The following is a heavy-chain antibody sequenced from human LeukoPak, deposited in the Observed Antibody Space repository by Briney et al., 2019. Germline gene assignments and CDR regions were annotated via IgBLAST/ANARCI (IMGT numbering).Heavy chain of an antibody. Sequence: GGSLRLSCAVSGITLSNYGMSWVRQAPGKGLEWVAGISDIAGSKNYADSVKGRFTISRDNRKNTLHLQMNSLRAEDTAVYFCAKRGVVIRVILVGFHKEAYYFDSWGQGALVTVSS. J-gene: IGHJ4*02. CDR3: AKRGVVIRVILVGFHKEAYYFDS. D-gene: IGHD3-10*01. CDR2: ISDIAGSK. V-gene: IGHV3-23*01. CDR1: GITLSNYG.